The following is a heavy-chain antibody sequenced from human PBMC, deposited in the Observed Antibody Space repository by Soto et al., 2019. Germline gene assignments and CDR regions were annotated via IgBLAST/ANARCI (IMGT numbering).Heavy chain of an antibody. CDR1: GFTFSSYG. V-gene: IGHV3-33*01. D-gene: IGHD2-8*01. Sequence: GGSLRLSCAASGFTFSSYGMRWVRQAPGKGLEWVAVIWYDGSNKYYADSVKGRFTISRDNSKNTLYLQMNSLRAEDTAVYYCARERVTDSLMVYAILEGYYYYGMDVWGQGTTVTVSS. J-gene: IGHJ6*02. CDR2: IWYDGSNK. CDR3: ARERVTDSLMVYAILEGYYYYGMDV.